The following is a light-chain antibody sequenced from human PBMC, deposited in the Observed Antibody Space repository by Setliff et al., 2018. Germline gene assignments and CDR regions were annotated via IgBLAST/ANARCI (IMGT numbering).Light chain of an antibody. Sequence: QSALPQPASVSGSPGQSITISCTGTSSDIGGYNYVSWYQQHSGKAPKLMIYEVSNRPSGVSNRFSGSKSGNTASLTISGLQAEDEAEYYCSSYASSSIPYVFGSGTKVTVL. J-gene: IGLJ1*01. CDR2: EVS. V-gene: IGLV2-14*01. CDR1: SSDIGGYNY. CDR3: SSYASSSIPYV.